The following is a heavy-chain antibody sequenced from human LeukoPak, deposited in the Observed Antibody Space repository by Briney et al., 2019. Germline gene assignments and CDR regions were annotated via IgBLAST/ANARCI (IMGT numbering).Heavy chain of an antibody. J-gene: IGHJ4*02. CDR2: INHSGST. Sequence: SETLSLTCAVYGGSFSGYYWSWIRQSPGKGVEWFGEINHSGSTNYNPSLKSRVTISVDTSKNQFSLKLSSVTAADTAVYYCARGHTGWFGDLFASGNTRYYFDYWGQGTLVTVSS. V-gene: IGHV4-34*01. CDR1: GGSFSGYY. D-gene: IGHD3-10*01. CDR3: ARGHTGWFGDLFASGNTRYYFDY.